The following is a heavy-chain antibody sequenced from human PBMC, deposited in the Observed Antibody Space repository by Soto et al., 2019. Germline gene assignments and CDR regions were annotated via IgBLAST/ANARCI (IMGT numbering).Heavy chain of an antibody. CDR2: IYPGDSDT. CDR3: ARARYGDYDFDY. V-gene: IGHV5-51*01. D-gene: IGHD4-17*01. CDR1: GYSFTNYW. Sequence: GESLKISCKGSGYSFTNYWIGWVRQMPGKGLEWMGIIYPGDSDTRYSPSFQGQVTISADKSISTASLKLSSVTAADTAVYYCARARYGDYDFDYWGQGTLVTVSS. J-gene: IGHJ4*02.